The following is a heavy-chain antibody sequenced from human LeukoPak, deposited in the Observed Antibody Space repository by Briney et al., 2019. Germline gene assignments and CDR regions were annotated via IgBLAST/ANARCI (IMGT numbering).Heavy chain of an antibody. V-gene: IGHV1-2*02. CDR3: ARDYRYCSSTSCVKSAFDI. CDR1: GYTFTGYY. J-gene: IGHJ3*02. D-gene: IGHD2-2*01. Sequence: ASVMVSCEACGYTFTGYYMHWVRQAAGQGLEWMGWINPNSGATNYAQKFQGRVTMTRDTSISTAYMELSRLRSDDTAVYYCARDYRYCSSTSCVKSAFDIWGQGTMVTVSS. CDR2: INPNSGAT.